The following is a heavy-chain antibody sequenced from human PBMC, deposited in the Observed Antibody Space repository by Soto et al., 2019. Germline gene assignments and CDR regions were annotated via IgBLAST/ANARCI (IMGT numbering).Heavy chain of an antibody. J-gene: IGHJ2*01. CDR2: INAGNGNT. V-gene: IGHV1-3*01. Sequence: QVQLVQSGAEVKKPGASVKVSCKASGYTFTNYAMHWVRQAPGQRLEWMGWINAGNGNTKYSQKFQGRVTITRDTSASTAYMELSSLRSEDTAVYCCARGGSIYWYFDLWGRGTLVTVSS. CDR3: ARGGSIYWYFDL. CDR1: GYTFTNYA. D-gene: IGHD1-26*01.